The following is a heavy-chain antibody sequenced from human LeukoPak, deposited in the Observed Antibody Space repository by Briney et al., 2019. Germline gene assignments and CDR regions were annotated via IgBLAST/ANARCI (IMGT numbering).Heavy chain of an antibody. J-gene: IGHJ4*02. CDR3: AKDSPVMTK. V-gene: IGHV3-23*01. CDR2: ISDSGGST. D-gene: IGHD2-21*01. Sequence: PGGSLRLSCVASGFTFSSKGMSWVRQAPGKGLEWVSAISDSGGSTYHADSVKGRFTISRDNSKNTLYLQMNSLRAEDTAIYYCAKDSPVMTKWGQGTLVTVSS. CDR1: GFTFSSKG.